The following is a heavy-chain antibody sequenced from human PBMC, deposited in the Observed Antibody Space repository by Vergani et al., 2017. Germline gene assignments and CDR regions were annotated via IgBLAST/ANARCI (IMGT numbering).Heavy chain of an antibody. J-gene: IGHJ3*02. CDR1: GGSISSYY. Sequence: QVQLQESGPGLVKPSQTLSLTCTVSGGSISSYYWSWIRQPPGKGLEWIGYIYYSGSTNYNPSLKSRVTISVDTSKNQFSLKLSSVTAADTAVYYCARERLYHDRNGEDAFDIWGQGTMVTVSS. D-gene: IGHD2-8*01. CDR2: IYYSGST. V-gene: IGHV4-59*12. CDR3: ARERLYHDRNGEDAFDI.